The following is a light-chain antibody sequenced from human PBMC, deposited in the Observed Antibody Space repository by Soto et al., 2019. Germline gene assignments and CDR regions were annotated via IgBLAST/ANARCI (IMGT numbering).Light chain of an antibody. CDR2: EVS. CDR1: SSDVGGYNS. Sequence: QSALTQPPSASGSPGQPVTISCTGTSSDVGGYNSVSWYQQHPGKAPKLMFNEVSKRPAGVPDRFSASKSGNTASLTVSGLQADDEADYYCSSYAGSNNFVFGTGTKVTVL. J-gene: IGLJ1*01. V-gene: IGLV2-8*01. CDR3: SSYAGSNNFV.